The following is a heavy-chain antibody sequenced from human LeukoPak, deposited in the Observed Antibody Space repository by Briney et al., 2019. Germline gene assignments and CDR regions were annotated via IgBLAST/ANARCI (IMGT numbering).Heavy chain of an antibody. J-gene: IGHJ6*02. CDR3: ARDGYSSGWYPLYYYGMDV. V-gene: IGHV3-30*04. D-gene: IGHD6-19*01. CDR2: ISYDGSNK. CDR1: GFTFSSYA. Sequence: GGSLRLSCAAFGFTFSSYAMHWVRQAPGKGLEWVAVISYDGSNKYYADSVKGRFTISRDNSKNTLYLQMNSLRAEDTAVYYCARDGYSSGWYPLYYYGMDVWGQGTTVTVSS.